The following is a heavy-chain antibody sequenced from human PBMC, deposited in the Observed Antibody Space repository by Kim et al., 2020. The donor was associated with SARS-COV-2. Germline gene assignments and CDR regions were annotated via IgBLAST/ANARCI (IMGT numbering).Heavy chain of an antibody. CDR1: GGSFSGYY. J-gene: IGHJ6*02. D-gene: IGHD2-2*01. CDR3: ARTAGYCSSTSCRYYYYYYGMDV. Sequence: SETLSLTCAVYGGSFSGYYWSWIRQPPGKGLEWIGEINHSGSTNYNPSLKSRVTISVDTSKNQFSLKLSSVTAADTAVYYCARTAGYCSSTSCRYYYYYYGMDVWGRGTTVTVSS. CDR2: INHSGST. V-gene: IGHV4-34*01.